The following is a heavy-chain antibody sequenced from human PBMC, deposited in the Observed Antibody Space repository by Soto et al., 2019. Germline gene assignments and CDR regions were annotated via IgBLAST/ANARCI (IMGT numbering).Heavy chain of an antibody. V-gene: IGHV5-51*01. CDR3: ARSPRSSPYFDY. Sequence: GESLKIACQCSGYAFSNFWIAWVRQLPGKGLEYMGIIYPGDSETRYSPSFHGKVTISADRSIGTAYLQWSSLEASDSAFYFCARSPRSSPYFDYWGQGALVTVSS. D-gene: IGHD6-13*01. CDR1: GYAFSNFW. J-gene: IGHJ4*02. CDR2: IYPGDSET.